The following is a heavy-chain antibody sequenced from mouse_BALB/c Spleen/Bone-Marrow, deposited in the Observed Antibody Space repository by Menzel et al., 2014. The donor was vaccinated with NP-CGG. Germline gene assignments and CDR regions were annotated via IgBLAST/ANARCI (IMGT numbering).Heavy chain of an antibody. CDR1: GFDFSRYW. J-gene: IGHJ3*01. V-gene: IGHV4-1*02. CDR2: INPDSSTI. Sequence: DVKLQESGGGLVQPGGSLKLSCAASGFDFSRYWMSWVRQAPGKGLEWIGEINPDSSTINYTPSLKDKFIISRDNAKNTLYLQMSKVRSEDTALYYCSRLSYYGRFAYGGQGTLVTVSA. D-gene: IGHD1-1*01. CDR3: SRLSYYGRFAY.